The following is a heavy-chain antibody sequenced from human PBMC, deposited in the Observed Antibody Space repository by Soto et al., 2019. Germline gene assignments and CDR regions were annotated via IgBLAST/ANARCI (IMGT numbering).Heavy chain of an antibody. CDR1: GGTFSSYA. D-gene: IGHD3-22*01. J-gene: IGHJ4*02. Sequence: QVQLVQSGAEVKKPGSSVKVSCKASGGTFSSYAISWVRQAPGQGLEWMGGIIPIFGTANYAQKFQGRVTITEDESTSTAYLEMSSLRSADTSVYYCAAYYYDSSGYYYGRFDYWGQGTLVTVSS. CDR2: IIPIFGTA. V-gene: IGHV1-69*12. CDR3: AAYYYDSSGYYYGRFDY.